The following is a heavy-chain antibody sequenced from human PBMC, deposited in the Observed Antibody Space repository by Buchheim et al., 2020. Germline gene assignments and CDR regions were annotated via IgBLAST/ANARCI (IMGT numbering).Heavy chain of an antibody. Sequence: QVQLVQSGAEVKKPGSSVKVSCKASGGTFSSYAINWVRQAPGQGLEWMGGIIPIFGTPNYAQRFQGRVTITADGSTNTGYMELSSLRSEDTAMYYCAKSLTTVTGDAFDIWGQGT. CDR2: IIPIFGTP. CDR1: GGTFSSYA. J-gene: IGHJ3*02. D-gene: IGHD4-17*01. CDR3: AKSLTTVTGDAFDI. V-gene: IGHV1-69*12.